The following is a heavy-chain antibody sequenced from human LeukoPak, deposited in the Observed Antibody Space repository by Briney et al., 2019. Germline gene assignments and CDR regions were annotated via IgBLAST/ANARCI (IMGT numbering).Heavy chain of an antibody. CDR3: ARGAGGWAARHNYYYYYMDV. CDR1: GGSFSGYY. Sequence: PSETLSLTCAVYGGSFSGYYWSWIRQPPGKGLEWIGEINHSGSTNYNPSLKSRVTISVDTSKNQFSLKLSSVTAADTAVYYCARGAGGWAARHNYYYYYMDVWGKGTTVTVSS. J-gene: IGHJ6*03. V-gene: IGHV4-34*01. D-gene: IGHD6-6*01. CDR2: INHSGST.